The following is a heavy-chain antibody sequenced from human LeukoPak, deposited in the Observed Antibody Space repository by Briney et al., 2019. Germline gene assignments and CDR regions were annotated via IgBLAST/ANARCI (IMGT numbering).Heavy chain of an antibody. D-gene: IGHD2-15*01. Sequence: GGSLRLSCAASGFTVSHNYMTWVRQAPGKGLEWVSIIYSGGSTYYADSVKGRFTISRDNPKNTLYLQMNSLRVEDTAVYYCGILPGSGHWGQGTLVTVSS. J-gene: IGHJ1*01. CDR3: GILPGSGH. CDR2: IYSGGST. CDR1: GFTVSHNY. V-gene: IGHV3-53*01.